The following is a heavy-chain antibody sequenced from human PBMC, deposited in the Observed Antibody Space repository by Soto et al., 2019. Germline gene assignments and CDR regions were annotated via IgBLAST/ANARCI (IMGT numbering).Heavy chain of an antibody. CDR3: VRDGSSGWHFDS. D-gene: IGHD6-19*01. Sequence: GRPQRLSYAGAGVTCRNNGMRCIRQAPGKGLEWVANIRQDGSQKYLVDSVTGRFTISRDNAKNSLYLQMDGLRTEDTAVYYCVRDGSSGWHFDSWGQGTLVTVSS. CDR2: IRQDGSQK. CDR1: GVTCRNNG. V-gene: IGHV3-7*01. J-gene: IGHJ4*02.